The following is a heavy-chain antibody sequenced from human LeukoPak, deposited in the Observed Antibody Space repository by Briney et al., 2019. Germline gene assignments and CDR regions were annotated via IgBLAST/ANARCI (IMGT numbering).Heavy chain of an antibody. CDR2: IWYDGSNK. J-gene: IGHJ4*02. V-gene: IGHV3-33*06. CDR3: AKDQGDGGSYGGDYFDY. Sequence: GGSLRLSCAASGFTFSSYGMHWVRQAPGKGLEWVAVIWYDGSNKYYADSVKGRFTISRDNSKNTLYLQMNSLRAEDTAVYYCAKDQGDGGSYGGDYFDYWGQGTLVTVSS. D-gene: IGHD1-26*01. CDR1: GFTFSSYG.